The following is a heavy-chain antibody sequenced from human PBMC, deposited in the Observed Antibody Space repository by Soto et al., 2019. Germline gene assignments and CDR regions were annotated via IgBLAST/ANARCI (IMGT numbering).Heavy chain of an antibody. CDR1: GFTFSSYA. V-gene: IGHV3-23*01. CDR2: ISGSDDST. CDR3: AKDPTSYDSSAQFDS. Sequence: PGGSLRLSCAASGFTFSSYAMSWVRQAPGKGLEWVSVISGSDDSTYYADSVKGRFTISRDNSKNTLYLQMNSLRAEDTAVYYCAKDPTSYDSSAQFDSWGQGTLVTVSS. D-gene: IGHD3-22*01. J-gene: IGHJ4*02.